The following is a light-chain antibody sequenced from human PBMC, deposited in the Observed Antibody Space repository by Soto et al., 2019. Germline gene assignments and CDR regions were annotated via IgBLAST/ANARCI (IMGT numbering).Light chain of an antibody. CDR2: DVS. Sequence: QSALTHPASVSGSPGQSITISCTGTSSDVGGYNYVSWYQQHPGKAPKFMIYDVSNRPSGVSNRFSGSKSGNTASLTISGLQAEDEADYYCSSYTTSNTRQIVFGTGTKV. J-gene: IGLJ1*01. CDR1: SSDVGGYNY. CDR3: SSYTTSNTRQIV. V-gene: IGLV2-14*01.